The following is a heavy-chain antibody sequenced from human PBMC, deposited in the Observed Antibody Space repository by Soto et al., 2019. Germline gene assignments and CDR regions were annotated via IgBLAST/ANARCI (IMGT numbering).Heavy chain of an antibody. D-gene: IGHD6-13*01. CDR3: AKYINTWSRPFDY. CDR2: IDGSGGST. J-gene: IGHJ4*02. Sequence: EVQLLESGGGLVQPGGSLRLSCAASGFTLSSYAMSWVRQAPGKGLEWVSGIDGSGGSTYYADSVKGRFTISRDNSENTLYLQMNSLRAEDTAVYYCAKYINTWSRPFDYWGQGTLVTVSS. CDR1: GFTLSSYA. V-gene: IGHV3-23*01.